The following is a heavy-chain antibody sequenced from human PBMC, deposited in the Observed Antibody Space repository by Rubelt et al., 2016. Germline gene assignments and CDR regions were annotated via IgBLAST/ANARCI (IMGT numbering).Heavy chain of an antibody. CDR1: GGSISSNSYY. V-gene: IGHV4-39*07. J-gene: IGHJ4*02. Sequence: QLQLQESGPGLVQPSETLSLTCAVSGGSISSNSYYWGWIRQPPGKGLEWIGSIYYSGSTYYNPSLKSRVTILVDTSKNQLSRKLGSVTAADTAVYYCAGHYFDSSALSDFWGQGTLVTVSS. CDR2: IYYSGST. CDR3: AGHYFDSSALSDF. D-gene: IGHD3-22*01.